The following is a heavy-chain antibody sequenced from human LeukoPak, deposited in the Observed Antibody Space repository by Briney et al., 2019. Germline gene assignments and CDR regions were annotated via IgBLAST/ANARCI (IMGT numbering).Heavy chain of an antibody. CDR2: IIPILGIA. CDR1: GGTFSSYA. CDR3: ATDLAYSSSWSPGLI. V-gene: IGHV1-69*04. Sequence: SVKVSCKASGGTFSSYAISWVRQAPGQGLEWMGRIIPILGIANYAQKFQGRVTITADKSTSTAYMELSSLRSEDTAVYYCATDLAYSSSWSPGLIWGQGTLVTVSS. J-gene: IGHJ4*02. D-gene: IGHD6-13*01.